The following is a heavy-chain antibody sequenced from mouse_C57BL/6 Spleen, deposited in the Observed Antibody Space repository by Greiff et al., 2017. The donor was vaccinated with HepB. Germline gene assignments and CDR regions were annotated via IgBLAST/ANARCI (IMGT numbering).Heavy chain of an antibody. D-gene: IGHD1-1*01. CDR1: GFNIKDDY. CDR2: IDPENGDT. CDR3: TRYYGSPYYCDY. J-gene: IGHJ2*01. Sequence: EVQLQQSGAELVRPGASVKLSCTASGFNIKDDYMHWVKQRPEQGLEWIGWIDPENGDTEYASKFQGKATITADTSSNTAYLQLSSLTSEDTAVYYCTRYYGSPYYCDYWGQGTTLTVSS. V-gene: IGHV14-4*01.